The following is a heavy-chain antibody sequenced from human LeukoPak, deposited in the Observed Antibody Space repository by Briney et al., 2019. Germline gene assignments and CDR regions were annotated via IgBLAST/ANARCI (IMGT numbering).Heavy chain of an antibody. J-gene: IGHJ4*02. CDR2: IYSSGST. CDR3: ARQRASYSSGLYSFDY. V-gene: IGHV4-59*08. D-gene: IGHD6-19*01. Sequence: SETLSLTCTVSVGSNSSYYWRWMRHPPGRGLEWGGYIYSSGSTNYNPSVKSRVTISVATSKSQFSLKLSSVTAADTAVYYCARQRASYSSGLYSFDYWGQGTLVTVSS. CDR1: VGSNSSYY.